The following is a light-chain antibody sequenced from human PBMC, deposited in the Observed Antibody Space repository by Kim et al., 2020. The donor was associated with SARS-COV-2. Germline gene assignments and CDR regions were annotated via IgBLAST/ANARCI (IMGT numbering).Light chain of an antibody. CDR1: KLGDKY. Sequence: SVSPGQTASITCSGDKLGDKYASWYQQKPGQSPVLVIYQDSKRPSGIPERFSGSNSGNTATLTISGTRAMDEADYYCQAWDSSTGVFGGGTKLTVL. J-gene: IGLJ3*02. CDR2: QDS. CDR3: QAWDSSTGV. V-gene: IGLV3-1*01.